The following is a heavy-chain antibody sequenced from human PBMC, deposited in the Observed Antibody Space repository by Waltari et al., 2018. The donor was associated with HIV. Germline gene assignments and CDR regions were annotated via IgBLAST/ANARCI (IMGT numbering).Heavy chain of an antibody. CDR2: IKANTGHP. Sequence: QVQLVQSGSELKKPGASVKDSCRASGYTFTTYAINWVRKAPGQGLEWMGWIKANTGHPTHAEDLAGRFAFSLHTPASTAYLQINSLKAEDTAVDYCARGPGRSVDCWGQGTLVTVSS. D-gene: IGHD3-10*01. CDR1: GYTFTTYA. V-gene: IGHV7-4-1*02. CDR3: ARGPGRSVDC. J-gene: IGHJ4*02.